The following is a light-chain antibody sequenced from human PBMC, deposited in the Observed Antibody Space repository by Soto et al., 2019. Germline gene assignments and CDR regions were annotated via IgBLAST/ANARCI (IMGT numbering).Light chain of an antibody. V-gene: IGLV2-14*01. CDR3: SSYTSSSTLDA. J-gene: IGLJ1*01. Sequence: QSVLTQPASVSGSPGQSITISCTGTSSDFGGYNYVSWYQQHPGKAPKLMIYDVSNRPSGVSNRFSGSKSGNTASPTISGLQAEDEADYYCSSYTSSSTLDAFGTGTKVTVL. CDR1: SSDFGGYNY. CDR2: DVS.